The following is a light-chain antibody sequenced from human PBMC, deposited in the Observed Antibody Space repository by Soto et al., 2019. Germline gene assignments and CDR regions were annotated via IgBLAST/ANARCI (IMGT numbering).Light chain of an antibody. CDR1: DSNIGSNS. Sequence: QSVLTQPPSASGTPGQRVTISCSGSDSNIGSNSVNWYQHLPGMAPKLLIYSNNQRPSGVPDRFSGSKSGTSASLAISGLQSEDEADYYCAAWDDSLNGWVFGGGTKLTVL. CDR2: SNN. CDR3: AAWDDSLNGWV. J-gene: IGLJ3*02. V-gene: IGLV1-44*01.